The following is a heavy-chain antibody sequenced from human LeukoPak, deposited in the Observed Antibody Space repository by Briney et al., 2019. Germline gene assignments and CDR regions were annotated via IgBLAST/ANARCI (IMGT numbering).Heavy chain of an antibody. D-gene: IGHD6-13*01. Sequence: ASVKVSCKASGYTFTSYGISWVRQAPGQGLEWMGWISAYNGNTNYAQKLQGSVTMTTDTSTSTAYMELRSLRSDDTAVYYCARVGSSSLQSTQLISFDYWGQGTLVTVSS. CDR2: ISAYNGNT. CDR3: ARVGSSSLQSTQLISFDY. J-gene: IGHJ4*02. CDR1: GYTFTSYG. V-gene: IGHV1-18*01.